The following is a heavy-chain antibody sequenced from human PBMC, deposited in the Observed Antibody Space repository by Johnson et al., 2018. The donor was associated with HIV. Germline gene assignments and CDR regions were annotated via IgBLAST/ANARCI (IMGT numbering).Heavy chain of an antibody. CDR2: IYSGGST. V-gene: IGHV3-66*02. Sequence: MQLVESGGGLVQPGGSLRLSCAASGFTFSSYWMSWVRQAPGKGLEWVSVIYSGGSTYYADSVKGRFTISRDNSKNTLYLQMSSLRAEDTAVYYCARASDAFDIWGQGTMVTVSS. CDR3: ARASDAFDI. CDR1: GFTFSSYW. J-gene: IGHJ3*02.